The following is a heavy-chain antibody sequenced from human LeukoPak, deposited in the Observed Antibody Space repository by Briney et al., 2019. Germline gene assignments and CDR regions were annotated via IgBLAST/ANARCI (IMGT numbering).Heavy chain of an antibody. V-gene: IGHV4-34*01. D-gene: IGHD5-12*01. J-gene: IGHJ4*02. Sequence: SETLSLTCAVYGGSFSGYYWSWIRQPPGKGLEWIGEINHSGSTNYNPSLKSRVTISVDTSKNQFSLKLSSVTAADTAVYYCASGDIVATAIDYWGQGTLVTVSS. CDR2: INHSGST. CDR3: ASGDIVATAIDY. CDR1: GGSFSGYY.